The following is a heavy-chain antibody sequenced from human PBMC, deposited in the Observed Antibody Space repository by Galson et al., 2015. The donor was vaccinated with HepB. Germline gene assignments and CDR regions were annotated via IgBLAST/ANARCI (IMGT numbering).Heavy chain of an antibody. Sequence: SLRLSCAASGFTFSGYGMHWVRQAPGKGLEWVAVISYDGSNKYYAVSVKGRFTISGDNSKNTLYLQMNSLRAADTAVYYCANDIPAGYSASWSYGLDVWGQGTTVTVSS. CDR2: ISYDGSNK. D-gene: IGHD6-13*01. CDR3: ANDIPAGYSASWSYGLDV. V-gene: IGHV3-30*18. CDR1: GFTFSGYG. J-gene: IGHJ6*02.